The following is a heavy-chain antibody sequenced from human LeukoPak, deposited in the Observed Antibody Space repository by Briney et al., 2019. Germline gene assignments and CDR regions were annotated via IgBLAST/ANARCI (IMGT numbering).Heavy chain of an antibody. D-gene: IGHD3-10*01. Sequence: GGSLRLSCAASGFTFSSYAMHWVRQAPGKGLEWVAVISYDGSNKYYADSVKGRFTISRDNSKNTLYLQMNSLRAEDTAVYYCARGLQLLWFGELLSNAGDYWGQGTLVTVSS. CDR3: ARGLQLLWFGELLSNAGDY. CDR2: ISYDGSNK. J-gene: IGHJ4*02. CDR1: GFTFSSYA. V-gene: IGHV3-30*04.